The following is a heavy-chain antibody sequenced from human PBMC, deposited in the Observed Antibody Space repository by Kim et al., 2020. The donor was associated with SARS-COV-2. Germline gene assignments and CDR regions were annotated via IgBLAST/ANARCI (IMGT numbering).Heavy chain of an antibody. CDR3: ARGNYGMDV. CDR1: GFRFSDYW. Sequence: GGSLRLSCAATGFRFSDYWMHWVRQAPGKGLVWVSNVKSDGSSTNYADSVKGRFTVSRDNAKNTLYLQMNSLRAEDTGIYYCARGNYGMDVWGQGTTVTVSS. CDR2: VKSDGSST. J-gene: IGHJ6*02. V-gene: IGHV3-74*01.